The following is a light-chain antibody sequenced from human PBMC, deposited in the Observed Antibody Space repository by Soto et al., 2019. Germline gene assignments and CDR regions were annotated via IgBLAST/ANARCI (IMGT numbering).Light chain of an antibody. CDR2: GAS. CDR1: QSISSSY. J-gene: IGKJ1*01. CDR3: QQDYNLPWT. Sequence: EIVLTQSPGTLSLSPGERATLSCRASQSISSSYLAWYQQKPGQAPGLLIYGASRRATGIPDRFIGSGSGTDFTLTISRLEPEDFAVYFCQQDYNLPWTFGQGTKVEIK. V-gene: IGKV3-20*01.